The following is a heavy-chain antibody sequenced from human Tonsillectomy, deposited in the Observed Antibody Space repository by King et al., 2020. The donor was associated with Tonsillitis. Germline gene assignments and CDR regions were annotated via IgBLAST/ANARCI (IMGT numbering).Heavy chain of an antibody. J-gene: IGHJ5*02. CDR1: GYSFTSYW. CDR2: IDPSDSYT. CDR3: ARTGGYSSGGSCYMYT. D-gene: IGHD2-15*01. V-gene: IGHV5-10-1*03. Sequence: VQLVESGAEVKKPGESLRISCKGSGYSFTSYWISWVRQLPGKGLEWMGRIDPSDSYTNYSPSFQGHVTISADKSISTAYLQWSSLKASDTAIYYCARTGGYSSGGSCYMYTWGQGTPVTVSS.